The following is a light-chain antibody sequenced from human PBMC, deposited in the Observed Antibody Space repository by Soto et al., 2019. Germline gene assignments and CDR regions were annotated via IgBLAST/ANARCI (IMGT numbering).Light chain of an antibody. J-gene: IGKJ4*01. CDR2: GAS. CDR1: QSVSSSY. CDR3: QQYGSSPT. V-gene: IGKV3-20*01. Sequence: DIVLTQSPGTLSLSPGERATLPCRASQSVSSSYLAWYQQKPGQAPRLLIYGASSRATGIPDRFSGSGSGTDFTLTISRLEPEDFAVYYCQQYGSSPTFGGGTKVDIK.